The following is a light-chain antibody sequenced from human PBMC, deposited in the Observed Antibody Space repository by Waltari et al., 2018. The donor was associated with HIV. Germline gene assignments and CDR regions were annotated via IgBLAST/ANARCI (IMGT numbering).Light chain of an antibody. CDR2: DVN. CDR3: SSFAGAYTFVI. Sequence: QSALTQPRSVSGSPGQSVSISCSGSSSDVGGYNYVSWYQQHPNKAPKLIIYDVNERPSGVPHRFSVSKSGNTATLTISGLQADDEADYFCSSFAGAYTFVIFGGGTKLAVV. CDR1: SSDVGGYNY. V-gene: IGLV2-11*01. J-gene: IGLJ2*01.